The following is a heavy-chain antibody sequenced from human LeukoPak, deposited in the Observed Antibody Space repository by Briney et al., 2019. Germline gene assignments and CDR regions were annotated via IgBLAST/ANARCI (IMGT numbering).Heavy chain of an antibody. Sequence: PSQTLSLTCAVSGGSISSGGYSWRWIRQPPGKGLEWIGYIYHSGSTYYNPSLKSRVTISVDRSKNQFSLKLSSVTAADTAVYYCARGQGTVTTHWGQGTLVTVSS. V-gene: IGHV4-30-2*01. CDR1: GGSISSGGYS. CDR3: ARGQGTVTTH. CDR2: IYHSGST. J-gene: IGHJ4*02. D-gene: IGHD4-17*01.